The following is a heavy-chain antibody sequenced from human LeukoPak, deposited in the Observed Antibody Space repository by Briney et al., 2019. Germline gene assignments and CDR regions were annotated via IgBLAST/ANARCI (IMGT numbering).Heavy chain of an antibody. CDR1: GGSISSSSYY. D-gene: IGHD6-6*01. CDR3: ARQHSLYGQLVACDY. J-gene: IGHJ4*02. V-gene: IGHV4-39*01. CDR2: IYYSGST. Sequence: PSETLSLTCTVSGGSISSSSYYWGWIRQPPGKGLEWIGSIYYSGSTYYNPSLKSRVTISVDTSKNQFSLKLSSVTAADTAVYYCARQHSLYGQLVACDYWGQGTLVTVSS.